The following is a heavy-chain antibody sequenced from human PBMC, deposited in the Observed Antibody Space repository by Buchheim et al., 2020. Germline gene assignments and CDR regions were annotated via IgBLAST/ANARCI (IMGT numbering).Heavy chain of an antibody. J-gene: IGHJ6*04. CDR3: ARRNYYSMDV. CDR1: GFTLSSYW. V-gene: IGHV3-74*01. CDR2: ISSDGRST. Sequence: EVQLVESGGGLVQPGGSLRLSCATSGFTLSSYWMHWVRQAPGKGLVWVSRISSDGRSTNYADSVKGRFTFSRDNAKNTLFLQMSSLRAEDAAVYYCARRNYYSMDVWGKGPT.